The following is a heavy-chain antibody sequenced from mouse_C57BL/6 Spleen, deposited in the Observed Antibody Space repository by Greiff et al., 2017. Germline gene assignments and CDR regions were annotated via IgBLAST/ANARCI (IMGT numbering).Heavy chain of an antibody. Sequence: QVQLQQPGAELVKPGASVKMSCKASGYTFTSYWITWVKQRPGQGLEWIGDIYPGSGSTNYNEKFKSKATLTVDTSSSTAYMQLSSLTSEDSAVYYCASYYYYGSRGAMDYWGQGTSGTVSS. V-gene: IGHV1-55*01. D-gene: IGHD1-1*01. CDR2: IYPGSGST. J-gene: IGHJ4*01. CDR1: GYTFTSYW. CDR3: ASYYYYGSRGAMDY.